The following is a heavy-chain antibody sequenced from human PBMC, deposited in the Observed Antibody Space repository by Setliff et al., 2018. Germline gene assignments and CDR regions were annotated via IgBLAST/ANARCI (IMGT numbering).Heavy chain of an antibody. D-gene: IGHD6-13*01. V-gene: IGHV1-18*01. J-gene: IGHJ6*03. CDR3: ARDLRPGIAAAGTYYYYYMDV. CDR1: GYNFKTYA. CDR2: ISLYDGHT. Sequence: ASVKVSCKASGYNFKTYAISWVRQAPGQGLEWMGFISLYDGHTNYAQNFQDRLTVTTDTSTSTAYMELSSLRFDDTAVYYCARDLRPGIAAAGTYYYYYMDVWGKGTTVTVSS.